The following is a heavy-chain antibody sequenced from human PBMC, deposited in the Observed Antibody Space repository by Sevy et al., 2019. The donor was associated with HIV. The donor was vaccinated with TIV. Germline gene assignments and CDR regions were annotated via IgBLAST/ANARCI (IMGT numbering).Heavy chain of an antibody. V-gene: IGHV4-4*02. D-gene: IGHD6-13*01. Sequence: SETLSLTCAVSGGSISSSNWWSWVRQPPGKGLEWIGEIYHSGSTNYNPSLKRRVTISVDKSKNQFSLKLSSVTAADTAVYYCARGLAAADPTGDYWGQGTLVTVSS. J-gene: IGHJ4*02. CDR3: ARGLAAADPTGDY. CDR2: IYHSGST. CDR1: GGSISSSNW.